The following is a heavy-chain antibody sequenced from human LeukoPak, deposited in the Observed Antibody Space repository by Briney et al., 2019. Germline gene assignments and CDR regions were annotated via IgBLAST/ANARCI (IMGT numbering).Heavy chain of an antibody. Sequence: SETLSLTCTVSGGAISGYYWSWIRQPPGKGLEWIAYIYYSGSTNYNPSLKSRVTISVDTSKKQFSLKLSSVTAADTAVYYCARVAYCGGDCYSFDYWGQGTLVTLSS. CDR2: IYYSGST. CDR1: GGAISGYY. V-gene: IGHV4-59*01. J-gene: IGHJ4*02. D-gene: IGHD2-21*02. CDR3: ARVAYCGGDCYSFDY.